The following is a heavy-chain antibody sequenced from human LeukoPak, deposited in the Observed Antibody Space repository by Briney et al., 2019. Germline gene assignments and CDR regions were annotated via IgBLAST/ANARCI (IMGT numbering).Heavy chain of an antibody. CDR1: GGSISSSSHY. CDR3: ATTTIRLGY. J-gene: IGHJ4*02. CDR2: ISNSGST. V-gene: IGHV4-39*07. Sequence: SETLSLTCTVSGGSISSSSHYWGWIRQPPGKGLEWVGSISNSGSTYYNPSLKSRVTISVDTSNNQFSLKLSSVTAADTAVYYCATTTIRLGYWGQGTLVTVSS. D-gene: IGHD1-26*01.